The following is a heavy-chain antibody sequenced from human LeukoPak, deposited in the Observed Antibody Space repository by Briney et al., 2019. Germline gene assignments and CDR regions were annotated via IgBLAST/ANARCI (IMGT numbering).Heavy chain of an antibody. D-gene: IGHD6-25*01. CDR1: GYSVSRNSAA. J-gene: IGHJ3*02. CDR3: ARDNSGGYRPAGAFDI. Sequence: QTLSLTCAISGYSVSRNSAAWNWVTLSPSRGLEWLGRTYYRSKWFNDYALCVKSRITINPDTSKNQFSLQLNSVTPEDTAVYYCARDNSGGYRPAGAFDIWGQGTMVTVYS. CDR2: TYYRSKWFN. V-gene: IGHV6-1*01.